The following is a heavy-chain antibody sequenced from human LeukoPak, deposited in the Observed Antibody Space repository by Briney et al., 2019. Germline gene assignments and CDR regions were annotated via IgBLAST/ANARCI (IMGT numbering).Heavy chain of an antibody. Sequence: SETPSLTCTVSGGSISSSSYYWGWIRQPPGKGLEWIGSIYYSGSTYYNPSLKSRVTISVDTSKNQFSLKLSSVTAADTAVYYCARHGRLFGVVREGAFDIWGQGTMVTVSS. CDR3: ARHGRLFGVVREGAFDI. D-gene: IGHD3-3*01. J-gene: IGHJ3*02. CDR1: GGSISSSSYY. CDR2: IYYSGST. V-gene: IGHV4-39*01.